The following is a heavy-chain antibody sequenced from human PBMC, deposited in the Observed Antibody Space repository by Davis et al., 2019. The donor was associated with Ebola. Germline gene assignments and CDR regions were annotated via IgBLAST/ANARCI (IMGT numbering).Heavy chain of an antibody. V-gene: IGHV6-1*01. CDR3: ARSAKFLEWPRFDY. CDR2: TYYRFKWYN. D-gene: IGHD3-3*01. J-gene: IGHJ4*02. CDR1: GASVSTNSSA. Sequence: LRLSCALPGASVSTNSSAWNCIRQSPSRGLEWLGSTYYRFKWYNDYAVSVKSRITINPDTSKNQFSLQLNSVTHEGRAVYYCARSAKFLEWPRFDYWGQGTLVTVAS.